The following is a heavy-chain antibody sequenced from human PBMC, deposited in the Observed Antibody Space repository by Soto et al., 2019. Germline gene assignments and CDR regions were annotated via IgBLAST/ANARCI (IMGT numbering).Heavy chain of an antibody. CDR1: GGTFSSYA. Sequence: QVQLVQSGAEVKKPGSSVKVSCKASGGTFSSYAISWVRQAPGQGLEWMGGIIPIFGTANYAQKFQGRVTITADESTSTAYMELSSLRSDDTAVYYCARWGGARGYYDSSGYSSYYGMDVWGQGTTVTVSS. V-gene: IGHV1-69*01. D-gene: IGHD3-22*01. J-gene: IGHJ6*02. CDR3: ARWGGARGYYDSSGYSSYYGMDV. CDR2: IIPIFGTA.